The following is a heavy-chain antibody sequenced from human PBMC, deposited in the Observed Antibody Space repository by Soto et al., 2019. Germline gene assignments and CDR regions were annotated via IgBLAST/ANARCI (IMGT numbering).Heavy chain of an antibody. Sequence: QVQLVQSGAEVKKPGASVKVSCKASGYTFTSYYMHWVRQAPGQGLEWMGIINPSGGSTSYAQKFQGRVTMTRDTSTSTVYMALSSLRSEDTAVYYCARDAITDILTGPPDYWGQGTLVTVSS. CDR2: INPSGGST. J-gene: IGHJ4*02. CDR3: ARDAITDILTGPPDY. V-gene: IGHV1-46*03. CDR1: GYTFTSYY. D-gene: IGHD3-9*01.